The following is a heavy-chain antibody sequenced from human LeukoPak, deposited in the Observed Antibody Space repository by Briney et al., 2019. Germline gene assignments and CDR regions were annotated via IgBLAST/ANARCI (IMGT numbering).Heavy chain of an antibody. CDR2: IIPIFGTA. D-gene: IGHD3-22*01. CDR1: GGTFSSYA. J-gene: IGHJ4*02. Sequence: SVKVSCKASGGTFSSYAISWVRQAPGQGLEWTGGIIPIFGTANYAQKFQGRVTITADESTSTAYMELSSLRSEDTAVYYCARVEVGGYYDSSGYLDYWGQGTLVTVSS. CDR3: ARVEVGGYYDSSGYLDY. V-gene: IGHV1-69*13.